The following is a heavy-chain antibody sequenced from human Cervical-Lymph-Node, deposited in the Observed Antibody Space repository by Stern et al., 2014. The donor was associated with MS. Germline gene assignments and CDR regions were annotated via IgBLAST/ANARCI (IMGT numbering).Heavy chain of an antibody. J-gene: IGHJ4*02. D-gene: IGHD5-12*01. CDR3: ARQSYSATTFYFDY. Sequence: VQLVQSGAEVKKPGESLRISCKGSGYSFSSYWINWVRQMPGKGLEWMGRIDPIDSYTNYSPSSQGHVTISTDKSTSTAYLQWSSLKASDTAMYYCARQSYSATTFYFDYWGQGTLVTVSS. V-gene: IGHV5-10-1*03. CDR2: IDPIDSYT. CDR1: GYSFSSYW.